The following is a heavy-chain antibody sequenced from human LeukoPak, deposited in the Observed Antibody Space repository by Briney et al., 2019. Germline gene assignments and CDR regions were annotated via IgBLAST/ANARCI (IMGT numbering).Heavy chain of an antibody. CDR1: GGSISSGDYY. V-gene: IGHV4-30-4*08. CDR2: IYYSGSA. CDR3: ARRQYYYGSGSMDV. Sequence: KASETLYLTCSVTGGSISSGDYYWTWIRQPPGKGLEWIAYIYYSGSAEYNLSLQSRATISVDTSKNQFFLKLRSVTAADTAVYYCARRQYYYGSGSMDVWGKGTMVTISS. J-gene: IGHJ6*03. D-gene: IGHD3-10*01.